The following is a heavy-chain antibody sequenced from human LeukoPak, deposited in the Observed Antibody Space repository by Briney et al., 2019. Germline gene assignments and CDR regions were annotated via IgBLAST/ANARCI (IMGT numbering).Heavy chain of an antibody. CDR2: IYYSGNT. CDR3: AREDQWLEDY. J-gene: IGHJ4*02. Sequence: SETLSLTCTVSGVSISSSSYYWGWIRQPPGKGLEWIGSIYYSGNTYYNPSLKSRVTISIHTSKNQFSLKLSSVTAADTAVYYCAREDQWLEDYWGQGTLVTVSS. D-gene: IGHD5-12*01. CDR1: GVSISSSSYY. V-gene: IGHV4-39*07.